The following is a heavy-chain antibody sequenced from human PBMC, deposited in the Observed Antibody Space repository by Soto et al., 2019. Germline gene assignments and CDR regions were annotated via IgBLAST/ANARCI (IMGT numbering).Heavy chain of an antibody. Sequence: PGGSLRLSCAASGFTFSDHYMDWVRQAPGKGLEWVGRIRNKANNYATEYAASVKGRFTISRDDSKNSLYLQMNSLETEDTAVYPCARERRYYNTTTSSYFNTWGQATPVTVS. D-gene: IGHD3-10*01. CDR3: ARERRYYNTTTSSYFNT. CDR2: IRNKANNYAT. CDR1: GFTFSDHY. V-gene: IGHV3-72*01. J-gene: IGHJ4*02.